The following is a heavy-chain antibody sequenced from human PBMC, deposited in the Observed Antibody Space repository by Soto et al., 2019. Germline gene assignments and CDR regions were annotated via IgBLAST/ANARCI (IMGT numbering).Heavy chain of an antibody. CDR2: IYPGDSDT. CDR1: GYSFTSYW. CDR3: ARLFDILTGYYSRGFEY. Sequence: GESLKISCKGSGYSFTSYWIGWVRQMPGKGLEWMGIIYPGDSDTRYSPSFQGQVTISADKSISTAYLQWSSLKASDTAMYYCARLFDILTGYYSRGFEYWGQGTLVTVSS. V-gene: IGHV5-51*01. J-gene: IGHJ4*02. D-gene: IGHD3-9*01.